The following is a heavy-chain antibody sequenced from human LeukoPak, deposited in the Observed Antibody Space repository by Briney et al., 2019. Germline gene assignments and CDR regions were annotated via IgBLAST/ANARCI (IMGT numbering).Heavy chain of an antibody. CDR2: ISWDGGST. CDR3: AKDCLNRSSWPNPLDY. V-gene: IGHV3-43*01. J-gene: IGHJ4*02. D-gene: IGHD6-13*01. Sequence: GGSLRLSCEAPGFTFDDYTMHWVRQAPGKGLEWVPLISWDGGSTYYADSVKGRFTISRDNSKNSLYLQMNSLRTEDTALYYCAKDCLNRSSWPNPLDYWGQGTLVTVSS. CDR1: GFTFDDYT.